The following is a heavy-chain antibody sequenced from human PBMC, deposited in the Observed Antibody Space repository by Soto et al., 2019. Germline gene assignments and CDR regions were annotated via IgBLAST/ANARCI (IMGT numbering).Heavy chain of an antibody. V-gene: IGHV3-48*02. CDR2: ITNTGGTI. CDR3: ARDVNRGFAMDV. Sequence: EVQVVESGGGVVQPGGSLSLSCEGSGFTFSTDNMDWVRQARGKGLVWVSYITNTGGTIYYAVSVRGRFTISRDNAKNTLFLQMNSLRDADTAVYLCARDVNRGFAMDVWGQGTTVTVSS. CDR1: GFTFSTDN. J-gene: IGHJ6*01.